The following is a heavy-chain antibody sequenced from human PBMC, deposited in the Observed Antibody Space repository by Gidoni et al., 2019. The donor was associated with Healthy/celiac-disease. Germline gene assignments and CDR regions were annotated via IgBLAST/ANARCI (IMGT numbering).Heavy chain of an antibody. CDR2: IYDSGST. CDR3: ARSTSSGWYALFDY. Sequence: QVQLQESGPGLVKPSETLSLTCTVSGGSISSHYWSWIRQPPGKGLEWIGYIYDSGSTNYNPSLKSRVTISVDTSKNQFSLKLSSVTAADTAVYYCARSTSSGWYALFDYWGQGTLVTVSS. D-gene: IGHD6-19*01. CDR1: GGSISSHY. J-gene: IGHJ4*02. V-gene: IGHV4-59*11.